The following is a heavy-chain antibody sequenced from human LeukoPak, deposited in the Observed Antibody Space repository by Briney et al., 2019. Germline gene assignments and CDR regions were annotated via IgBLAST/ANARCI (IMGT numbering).Heavy chain of an antibody. CDR3: ARERRWLQSRDFDY. J-gene: IGHJ4*02. CDR1: GFTFSSYA. D-gene: IGHD5-24*01. Sequence: GGSLRLSCAAPGFTFSSYAMNWVRQAPGKGLEWVAVISYDGSNKYYADSVKGRFTISRDNSKNTLYLQKNSLRAEDTAVYYCARERRWLQSRDFDYWGQGTLVTVSS. CDR2: ISYDGSNK. V-gene: IGHV3-30-3*01.